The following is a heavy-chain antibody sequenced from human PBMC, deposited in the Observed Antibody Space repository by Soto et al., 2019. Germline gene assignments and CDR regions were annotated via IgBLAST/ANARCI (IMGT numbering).Heavy chain of an antibody. CDR1: GGSFSGYY. CDR3: ARGRTTQDFDY. V-gene: IGHV4-34*01. J-gene: IGHJ4*02. CDR2: INHSGST. D-gene: IGHD4-17*01. Sequence: QVQLQQWGAGLLKPSETLSLTCAVYGGSFSGYYWSWIRQPPGKGLEWIGEINHSGSTNYNPPLKSRVTISVDTSKNQFSLKLSSVTAADTAVYYCARGRTTQDFDYWGQGTLVTVSS.